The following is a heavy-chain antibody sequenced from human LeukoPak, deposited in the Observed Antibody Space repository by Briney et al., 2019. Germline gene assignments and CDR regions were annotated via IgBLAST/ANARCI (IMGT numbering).Heavy chain of an antibody. CDR1: GYTLTELS. CDR2: FDPEDGET. D-gene: IGHD3-10*01. Sequence: ASVKVSCKVSGYTLTELSMHWVRQAPGKGLEWLGGFDPEDGETIYAQKFQGRVTMTEDTSTDTAYMELSSLRAEDTAVYYCATDPITMVWGVIRDYWGQGTLVTVSS. J-gene: IGHJ4*02. V-gene: IGHV1-24*01. CDR3: ATDPITMVWGVIRDY.